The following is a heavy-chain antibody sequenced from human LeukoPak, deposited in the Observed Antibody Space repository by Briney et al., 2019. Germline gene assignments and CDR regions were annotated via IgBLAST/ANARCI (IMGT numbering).Heavy chain of an antibody. J-gene: IGHJ4*02. CDR3: ARRLTTTKVGATTYFDY. CDR1: GGSFSGYY. Sequence: KSSETLSLTCAVYGGSFSGYYWSWTRQPPGKGLEWIGEINHSGSTNYNPSLKSRVTISVDTSKNQFSLKLSSVTAADTAVYYCARRLTTTKVGATTYFDYWGQGTLVTVSS. V-gene: IGHV4-34*01. CDR2: INHSGST. D-gene: IGHD1-26*01.